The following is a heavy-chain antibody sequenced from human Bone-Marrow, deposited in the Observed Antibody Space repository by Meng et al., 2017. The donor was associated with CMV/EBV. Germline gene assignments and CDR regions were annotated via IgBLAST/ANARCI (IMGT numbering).Heavy chain of an antibody. Sequence: SVKVSCKASGGTFSSYAISWVRQAPGQGLEWMGGIIPILNIANYAQKFQGRVTITADKSTSTAYMELSSLRSADTAVYYCARETSSGYTNWFDPWGQGTLVTVSS. J-gene: IGHJ5*02. CDR1: GGTFSSYA. CDR2: IIPILNIA. CDR3: ARETSSGYTNWFDP. V-gene: IGHV1-69*10. D-gene: IGHD3-22*01.